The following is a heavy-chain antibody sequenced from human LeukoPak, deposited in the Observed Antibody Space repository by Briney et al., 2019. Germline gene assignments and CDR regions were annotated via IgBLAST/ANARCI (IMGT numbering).Heavy chain of an antibody. CDR3: ARENSNSWYLDY. J-gene: IGHJ4*02. D-gene: IGHD6-13*01. CDR2: IYNSGRT. CDR1: GGSISTYY. Sequence: SETLSLTCTVSGGSISTYYWSWIRQPPGEGLEGIGYIYNSGRTNYNPSLKSRVTISVDTSKNQFSLKLSSVTAADTAVYYCARENSNSWYLDYWGQGTLVTVSS. V-gene: IGHV4-59*01.